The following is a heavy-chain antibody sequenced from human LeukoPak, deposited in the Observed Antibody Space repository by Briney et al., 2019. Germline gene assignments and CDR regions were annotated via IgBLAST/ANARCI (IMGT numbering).Heavy chain of an antibody. CDR2: IYPSDSDT. J-gene: IGHJ4*02. Sequence: GESLKISCRGSGYRFTTYWIGWVRQMPGKGLEWMGFIYPSDSDTRYSPSFQGQVTISADKSISTAYLQWSSLKASDTAIYYCAIAVAGSFYFDYWGQGALVTVSS. CDR1: GYRFTTYW. D-gene: IGHD6-13*01. V-gene: IGHV5-51*01. CDR3: AIAVAGSFYFDY.